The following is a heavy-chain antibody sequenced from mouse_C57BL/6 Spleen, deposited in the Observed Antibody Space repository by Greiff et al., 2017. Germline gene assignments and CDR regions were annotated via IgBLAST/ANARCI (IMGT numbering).Heavy chain of an antibody. CDR1: GYAFSSYW. CDR2: IYPGDGDT. CDR3: ARFGDSSGTFAY. Sequence: QVQLQQSGAELVKPGASVKISCKASGYAFSSYWMNWVKQRPGKGLEWIGQIYPGDGDTNYNGKFKGKATLTADKSSSTAYMQLSSLTSEDSAVYFCARFGDSSGTFAYWGQGTLVTVSA. D-gene: IGHD3-2*02. V-gene: IGHV1-80*01. J-gene: IGHJ3*01.